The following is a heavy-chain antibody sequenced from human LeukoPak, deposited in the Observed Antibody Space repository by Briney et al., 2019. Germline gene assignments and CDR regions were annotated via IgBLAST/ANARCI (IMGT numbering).Heavy chain of an antibody. J-gene: IGHJ4*02. Sequence: GGSLRLSCEASGFTFSSCWMSWVRQAPGKGLEWVANIKQDGSEKYYVDSVKGRFTISRDNAKNSLYLQMNSLRAEDTAVYYCASSGSTGWYPDYWGQGALVTVSS. V-gene: IGHV3-7*01. D-gene: IGHD6-19*01. CDR2: IKQDGSEK. CDR3: ASSGSTGWYPDY. CDR1: GFTFSSCW.